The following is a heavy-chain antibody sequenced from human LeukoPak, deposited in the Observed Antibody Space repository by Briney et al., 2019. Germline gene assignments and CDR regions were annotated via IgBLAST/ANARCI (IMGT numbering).Heavy chain of an antibody. CDR1: GFTFSTYG. CDR3: AKVASAYDFWTGFDY. CDR2: IRYDGSSK. D-gene: IGHD3-3*01. V-gene: IGHV3-30*02. J-gene: IGHJ4*02. Sequence: GRSLRLSCAASGFTFSTYGIHSVRQAPGKGLEWVAFIRYDGSSKSYADSGKGRFTISRDNSKNVLYLQMNSLRAEDTAVYYCAKVASAYDFWTGFDYWGQGNLVTVSS.